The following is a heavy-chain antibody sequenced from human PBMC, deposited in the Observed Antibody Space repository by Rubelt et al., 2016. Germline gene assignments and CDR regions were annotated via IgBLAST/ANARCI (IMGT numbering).Heavy chain of an antibody. CDR3: ARFAIGGHSSGYLFDY. CDR1: GYTFTSYG. CDR2: ISAYTSNT. D-gene: IGHD3-22*01. Sequence: QVQLVQSGAEVKKPGASVKVSCKASGYTFTSYGISWVRQAPGQGLEWMGWISAYTSNTNYAQKLQGRVTMTTDTSTSPAYMELSRPRSDDTAVYYCARFAIGGHSSGYLFDYWGQGTLVTVSS. V-gene: IGHV1-18*01. J-gene: IGHJ4*02.